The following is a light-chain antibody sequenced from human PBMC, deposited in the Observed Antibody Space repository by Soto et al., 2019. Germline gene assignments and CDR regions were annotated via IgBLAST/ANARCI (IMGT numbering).Light chain of an antibody. Sequence: EIVMTQSPATLSVSPGERATLSCRASQNISSNLAWYQQKPGQAPRVLIDGASTRATGIPARFSGSGSGTDFNLTISSLQSEDFAVYYCQQYNNWLWTFGQGTKVEIK. CDR3: QQYNNWLWT. V-gene: IGKV3-15*01. CDR1: QNISSN. CDR2: GAS. J-gene: IGKJ1*01.